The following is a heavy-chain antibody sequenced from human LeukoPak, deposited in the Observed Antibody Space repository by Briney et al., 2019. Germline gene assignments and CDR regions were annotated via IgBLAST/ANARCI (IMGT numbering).Heavy chain of an antibody. CDR1: GFTFSGSA. D-gene: IGHD4-11*01. CDR2: IRRKANSYAT. Sequence: PGGSLRLSCAASGFTFSGSAMHWVRQASGKGVEGVGRIRRKANSYATAYAASVKGRFTISRDDSKNTAYLQMNSLKTEDTAVYYCTRHGTVTTQGTYYYMDVWGKGTTVTVS. CDR3: TRHGTVTTQGTYYYMDV. J-gene: IGHJ6*03. V-gene: IGHV3-73*01.